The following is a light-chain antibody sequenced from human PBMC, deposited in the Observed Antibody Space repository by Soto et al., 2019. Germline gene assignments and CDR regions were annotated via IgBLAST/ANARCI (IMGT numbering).Light chain of an antibody. Sequence: QSALTQPPSVSGSPGQSVTISCTGTSTDFVSYNRVSWYQQPPGTAPKLMIYEVSKRPSGVPDRFSGSKSGNTASLTISGLQAADEADYYCSLYTSENAYVFGTGTKVHRP. CDR1: STDFVSYNR. J-gene: IGLJ1*01. V-gene: IGLV2-18*01. CDR2: EVS. CDR3: SLYTSENAYV.